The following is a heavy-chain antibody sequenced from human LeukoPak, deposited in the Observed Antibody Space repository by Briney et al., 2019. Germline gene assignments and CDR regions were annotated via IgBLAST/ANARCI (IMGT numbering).Heavy chain of an antibody. CDR2: IRYDGSNK. V-gene: IGHV3-30*02. CDR3: AKNYYGSGSLGLFDY. CDR1: GFTFSSYG. J-gene: IGHJ4*02. Sequence: TGGSLRLSYAASGFTFSSYGTHWVRQAPGKGLEWVAFIRYDGSNKYYADSVKGRFTISRDNSKNTLYLQMNSLRAEDTAVYYCAKNYYGSGSLGLFDYWGQGTLVTVSS. D-gene: IGHD3-10*01.